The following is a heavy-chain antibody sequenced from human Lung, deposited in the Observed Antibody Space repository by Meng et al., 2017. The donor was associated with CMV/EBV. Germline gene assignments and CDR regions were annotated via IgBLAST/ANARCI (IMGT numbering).Heavy chain of an antibody. CDR3: ARQTDTEGIAAAPDV. D-gene: IGHD6-13*01. CDR2: IYYSGST. CDR1: GGSISSSCYY. V-gene: IGHV4-39*01. Sequence: SXTXSLXCTVSGGSISSSCYYGGWIRQPPGKGLEWIGSIYYSGSTYYNPSLKSRVTISVDTSKNQFSLKLSSVTAADTAVYYCARQTDTEGIAAAPDVWGQGNXVTVSS. J-gene: IGHJ6*02.